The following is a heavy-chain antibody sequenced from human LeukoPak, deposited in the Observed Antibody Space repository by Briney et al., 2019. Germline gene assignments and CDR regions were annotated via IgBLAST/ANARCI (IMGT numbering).Heavy chain of an antibody. CDR3: ARVTRLLWFGELSTHYFDY. CDR2: IYHSGST. J-gene: IGHJ4*02. V-gene: IGHV4-4*02. Sequence: PSETLSLTCAVSGGSISSSNWWSWVRQPPGKGLEWIGEIYHSGSTNYNPSLKSRVTISVDKSKNQFSLKLSSVTAADTAVYYCARVTRLLWFGELSTHYFDYWGQGTLVTVSS. D-gene: IGHD3-10*01. CDR1: GGSISSSNW.